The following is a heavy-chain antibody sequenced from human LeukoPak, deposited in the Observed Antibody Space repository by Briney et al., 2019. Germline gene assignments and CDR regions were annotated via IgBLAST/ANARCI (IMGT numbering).Heavy chain of an antibody. CDR2: IYYSGST. V-gene: IGHV4-59*08. CDR3: ARHADDFWSGYHRYYFDY. Sequence: SEILSLTCTVSGGSISSYYWSWIRQPPGKGLEWIGYIYYSGSTNYNPSLKSRVTISVDTSKNQFSLKLSSVTAADTAVYYCARHADDFWSGYHRYYFDYWGQGTLVTVSS. CDR1: GGSISSYY. D-gene: IGHD3-3*01. J-gene: IGHJ4*02.